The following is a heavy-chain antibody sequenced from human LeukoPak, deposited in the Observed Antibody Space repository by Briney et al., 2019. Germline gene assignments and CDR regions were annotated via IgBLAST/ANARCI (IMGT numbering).Heavy chain of an antibody. J-gene: IGHJ6*03. CDR1: GYTFTSYY. CDR2: INPSGGST. D-gene: IGHD1-26*01. Sequence: ASVKVSCKASGYTFTSYYMHWVRQAPGQGLEWMGIINPSGGSTSYAQKFQGRVTMTRDTSTSTVYMELSSLRSEDTAVYYCARFRGVGAIDYYYMDVWGKGTTVTVSS. CDR3: ARFRGVGAIDYYYMDV. V-gene: IGHV1-46*01.